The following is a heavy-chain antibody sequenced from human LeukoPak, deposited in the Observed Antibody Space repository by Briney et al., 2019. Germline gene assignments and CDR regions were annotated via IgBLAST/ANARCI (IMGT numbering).Heavy chain of an antibody. Sequence: GGSLRLSCAASGFTFSSYGMHWVRQAPGKGLEWVAVIWYDGSNKYYADSVKGRFTISRDNSKNTLYLQMNSLRAEDTAVYYCARALTSSWFSFDYWGQGTLVTVSS. J-gene: IGHJ4*02. CDR2: IWYDGSNK. V-gene: IGHV3-33*01. CDR3: ARALTSSWFSFDY. CDR1: GFTFSSYG. D-gene: IGHD6-13*01.